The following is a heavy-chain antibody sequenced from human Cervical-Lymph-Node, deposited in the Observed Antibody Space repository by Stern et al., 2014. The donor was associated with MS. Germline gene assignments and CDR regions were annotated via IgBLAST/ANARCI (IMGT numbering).Heavy chain of an antibody. CDR2: ITNGGST. V-gene: IGHV3-53*01. Sequence: EVQLVESGGGVIQPGGSLRLSCTASGFTVSRDYMTWVRQAPGKGLEWVSLITNGGSTFYTDSVKGRFTISRDDYKNTVYLHMTSLRAEDTAMYYCARDTSSPERSDWWGQGTLVTVSS. D-gene: IGHD1-1*01. CDR1: GFTVSRDY. CDR3: ARDTSSPERSDW. J-gene: IGHJ4*02.